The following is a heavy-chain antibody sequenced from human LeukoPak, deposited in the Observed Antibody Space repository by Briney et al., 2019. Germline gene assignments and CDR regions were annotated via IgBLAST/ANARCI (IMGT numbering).Heavy chain of an antibody. CDR2: INWNGGST. CDR3: ARGIGSTVFFDH. D-gene: IGHD4-11*01. CDR1: GFTFDDYG. V-gene: IGHV3-20*04. Sequence: GGSLRLSCAASGFTFDDYGMSWVRQAPGKGLEWVSGINWNGGSTGYADSVKGRFTISRDKSKNTLYLQMNSLRAEDTAVYYCARGIGSTVFFDHWGQGTLVTVSS. J-gene: IGHJ4*02.